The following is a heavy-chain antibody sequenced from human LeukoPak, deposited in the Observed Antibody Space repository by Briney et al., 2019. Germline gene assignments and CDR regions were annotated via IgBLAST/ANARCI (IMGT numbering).Heavy chain of an antibody. CDR3: ARVGATTRYYYYYMDV. CDR2: ISSSSTYI. CDR1: GFTFSSYS. J-gene: IGHJ6*03. D-gene: IGHD1-26*01. V-gene: IGHV3-21*01. Sequence: PGGSLRLSCAASGFTFSSYSMNWVRQAPGKGLEWVSSISSSSTYIYYADSMKGRFTISRDKAKNSLYLQMNSLRAEDTAVYYCARVGATTRYYYYYMDVWGKGTTVTVSS.